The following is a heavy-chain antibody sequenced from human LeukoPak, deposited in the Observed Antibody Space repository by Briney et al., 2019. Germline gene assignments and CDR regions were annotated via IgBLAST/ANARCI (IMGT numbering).Heavy chain of an antibody. D-gene: IGHD2-2*01. Sequence: SETLSLTCAVSGGSISSSNWWSWVRQPPGKGLEWIGEIYHSGSTNYNPSLKSRVTISVDKSKNQFSLKLSSVTAADTAVYYCARGGDIVVVPAAGGGLNWFDPWGRGTLVTVSS. J-gene: IGHJ5*02. CDR1: GGSISSSNW. V-gene: IGHV4-4*02. CDR3: ARGGDIVVVPAAGGGLNWFDP. CDR2: IYHSGST.